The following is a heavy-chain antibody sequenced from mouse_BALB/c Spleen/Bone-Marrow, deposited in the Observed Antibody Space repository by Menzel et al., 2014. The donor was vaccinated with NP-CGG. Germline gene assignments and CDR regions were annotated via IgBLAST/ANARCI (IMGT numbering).Heavy chain of an antibody. CDR3: TRSNYGYWYFDV. V-gene: IGHV1S81*02. CDR1: GYTFTSYY. J-gene: IGHJ1*01. D-gene: IGHD1-1*01. CDR2: INPINGGT. Sequence: QVQLQQSRAELVKPGASVKLSCKASGYTFTSYYMYWVRQRPGQGLEWIGEINPINGGTNFSEKFKSRATLTVDKSSSTAFMQLSTLTSEDSAVYYCTRSNYGYWYFDVWGAGTTVTVSS.